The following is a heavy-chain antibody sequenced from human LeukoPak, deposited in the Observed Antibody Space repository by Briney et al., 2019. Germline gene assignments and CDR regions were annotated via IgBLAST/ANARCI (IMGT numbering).Heavy chain of an antibody. CDR2: ISGSGGST. D-gene: IGHD6-6*01. CDR1: GFTFSSYA. V-gene: IGHV3-23*01. Sequence: PGGSLRLSCAASGFTFSSYAMSWVRQAPGKGLEWVSAISGSGGSTYYADSVKGRFTISRDNAQSSMYLQMNSLRAEDTAVYYCGRVGGRSKAAKGDAFDIWGQGTMVVVSS. CDR3: GRVGGRSKAAKGDAFDI. J-gene: IGHJ3*02.